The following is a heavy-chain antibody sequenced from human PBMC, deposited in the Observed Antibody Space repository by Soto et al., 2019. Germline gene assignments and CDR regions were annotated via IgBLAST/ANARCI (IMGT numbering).Heavy chain of an antibody. CDR1: GFTFSSYG. J-gene: IGHJ6*02. D-gene: IGHD3-10*01. CDR3: AKEGPEIGHQQSYYYGMDV. Sequence: QSGGSLRLSCAASGFTFSSYGMHWVRQAPGKGLEWVAVISYDGSNKYYADSVKGRFTISRDNSKNTLYLQMNSLRAEDTAVYYCAKEGPEIGHQQSYYYGMDVWGQGTTVTVSS. V-gene: IGHV3-30*18. CDR2: ISYDGSNK.